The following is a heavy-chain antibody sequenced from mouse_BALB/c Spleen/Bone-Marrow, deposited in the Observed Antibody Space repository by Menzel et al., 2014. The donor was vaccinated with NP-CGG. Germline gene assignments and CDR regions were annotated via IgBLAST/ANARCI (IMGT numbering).Heavy chain of an antibody. V-gene: IGHV14-3*02. J-gene: IGHJ2*01. CDR1: GFNIKDTY. D-gene: IGHD2-14*01. Sequence: EVKLMESGAELVKPGASVKLSCTASGFNIKDTYMHWVKQRPEQGLEWTGRVDPANGNTKYDPKFQGKATITADKSSNTAYLQLSSLTSEDTAVYYCARYRLGTYFDYWGQGTTLTVSS. CDR2: VDPANGNT. CDR3: ARYRLGTYFDY.